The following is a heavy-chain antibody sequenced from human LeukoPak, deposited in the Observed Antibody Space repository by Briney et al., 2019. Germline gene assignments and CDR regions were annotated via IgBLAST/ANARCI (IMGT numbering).Heavy chain of an antibody. CDR1: GYTFTSYD. V-gene: IGHV1-8*01. J-gene: IGHJ6*02. CDR2: MNPNSGNT. D-gene: IGHD3-3*01. CDR3: ARANYDFWSGYYIRINYYYYYGMDV. Sequence: ASVKVSCKASGYTFTSYDINWVRQATGQGLEWMGWMNPNSGNTGYAQKFQGRVTMTRNTSISTAYMELSSLRSEDTAVYYCARANYDFWSGYYIRINYYYYYGMDVWGQGTTVTVSS.